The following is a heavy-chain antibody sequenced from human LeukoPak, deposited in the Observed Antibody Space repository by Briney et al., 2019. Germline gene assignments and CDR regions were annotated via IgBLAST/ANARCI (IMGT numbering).Heavy chain of an antibody. CDR2: IYHSGST. J-gene: IGHJ3*02. CDR1: GFTFSNYA. D-gene: IGHD3-22*01. V-gene: IGHV4-30-2*01. Sequence: LRLSCAASGFTFSNYAMSWIRQPPGKGLEWIGYIYHSGSTYYNPSLKSRVTISVDRSKNQFSLKLSSVTAADTAVYYCARGEKNYYDSSGYYPSAFDIWGQGTMVTVSS. CDR3: ARGEKNYYDSSGYYPSAFDI.